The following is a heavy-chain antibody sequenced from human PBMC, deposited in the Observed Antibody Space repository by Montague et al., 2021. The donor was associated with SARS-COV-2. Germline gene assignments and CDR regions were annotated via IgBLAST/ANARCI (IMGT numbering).Heavy chain of an antibody. J-gene: IGHJ6*02. CDR3: ARDGADYSFAYYHEMDV. CDR1: GASVRTYY. Sequence: SETLSLTCTVSGASVRTYYWSWIRQSAGKKLEWMGRLYTSGSTYYNPFFKSRVTMSLDTSKNLFSLNLSSMTAADTAVYYCARDGADYSFAYYHEMDVWGQGIAVTVSS. CDR2: LYTSGST. D-gene: IGHD5-12*01. V-gene: IGHV4-4*07.